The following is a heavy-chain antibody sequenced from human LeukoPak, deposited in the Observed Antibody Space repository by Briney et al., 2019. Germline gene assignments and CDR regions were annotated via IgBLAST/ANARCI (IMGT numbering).Heavy chain of an antibody. D-gene: IGHD2-2*01. V-gene: IGHV3-9*03. CDR1: GFTFDDYA. J-gene: IGHJ4*02. CDR2: ISWNSGSI. CDR3: AKGYCSSTSCPAGDY. Sequence: PGWSLRLSCAASGFTFDDYAMHWVRQAPGKGLEWVSGISWNSGSIGYADSVKGRFTISRDNAKNSLYLQMNSLRAEDMALYYCAKGYCSSTSCPAGDYWGQGTLVTVSS.